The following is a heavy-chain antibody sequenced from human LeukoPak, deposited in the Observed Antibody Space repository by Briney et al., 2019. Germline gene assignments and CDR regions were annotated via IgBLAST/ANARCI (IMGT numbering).Heavy chain of an antibody. CDR1: GGSISSYY. Sequence: SETLSLTCTVSGGSISSYYWSWIRQPAGKGLEWIGRIYTSGSTNYNPSLKSRVTISVDTSKNQFSLKLSSVTAADTAVYYCARGVYYDYVWGSYRYYFDYWGQGTLVTVSS. CDR3: ARGVYYDYVWGSYRYYFDY. D-gene: IGHD3-16*02. CDR2: IYTSGST. J-gene: IGHJ4*02. V-gene: IGHV4-4*07.